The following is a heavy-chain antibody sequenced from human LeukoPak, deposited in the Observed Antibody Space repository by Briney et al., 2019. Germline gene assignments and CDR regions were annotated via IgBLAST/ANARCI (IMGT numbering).Heavy chain of an antibody. J-gene: IGHJ4*02. D-gene: IGHD2-2*01. CDR1: GGSFSGYY. CDR3: ARALYCSGTSCRLWGY. CDR2: INHSGGT. V-gene: IGHV4-34*01. Sequence: SETLSLTCAVYGGSFSGYYWSWIRQPPGKGLEWIGEINHSGGTDYNPSLKSRVTISVDTSKNQFSLKLSSVTAADTAVYYCARALYCSGTSCRLWGYWGQGTLVTVSS.